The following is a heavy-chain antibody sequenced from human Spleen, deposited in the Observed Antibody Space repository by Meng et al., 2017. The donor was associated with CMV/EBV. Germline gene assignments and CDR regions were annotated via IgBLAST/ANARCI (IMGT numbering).Heavy chain of an antibody. CDR1: GFTVSSSY. V-gene: IGHV3-7*04. J-gene: IGHJ3*02. Sequence: GESLKISCTASGFTVSSSYMSWVRQAPGKGLEWVANIKQDGSEKYYVDSVKGRFTISRDNAKNSLYLQMNSLRAEDTAVYYCARVTSRGYRFPFFDIWGQGTMVTVSS. D-gene: IGHD1-1*01. CDR2: IKQDGSEK. CDR3: ARVTSRGYRFPFFDI.